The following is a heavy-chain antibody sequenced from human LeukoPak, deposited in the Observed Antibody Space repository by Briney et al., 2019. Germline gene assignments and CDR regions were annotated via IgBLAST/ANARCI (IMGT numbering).Heavy chain of an antibody. J-gene: IGHJ4*02. CDR2: ISSNSKYT. Sequence: PGGSLRLSCAASGFMFSDYFMSWVRQAPGKGLEWVSYISSNSKYTKYADSVKGRVTVSRDNAKKSLYLQMNSLRAEDTAVYYCARDNGNKYYFDYWGQGTLVTLHS. CDR3: ARDNGNKYYFDY. D-gene: IGHD2-8*01. V-gene: IGHV3-11*05. CDR1: GFMFSDYF.